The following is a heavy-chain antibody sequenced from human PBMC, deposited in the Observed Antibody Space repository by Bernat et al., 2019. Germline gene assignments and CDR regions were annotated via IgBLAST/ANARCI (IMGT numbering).Heavy chain of an antibody. CDR3: ARNGAYCIEG. V-gene: IGHV4/OR15-8*01. CDR2: IEHGGAP. CDR1: GASINSYW. Sequence: QVQLQESGPGLVKPSETLSLTCDVSGASINSYWWSWVRQPPGKGLEWIGEIEHGGAPNYNPSLKSRVTISVDKSKNQFYLKLSSVTDVDTALYYCARNGAYCIEGWGQGTTVTV. D-gene: IGHD2-21*01. J-gene: IGHJ6*02.